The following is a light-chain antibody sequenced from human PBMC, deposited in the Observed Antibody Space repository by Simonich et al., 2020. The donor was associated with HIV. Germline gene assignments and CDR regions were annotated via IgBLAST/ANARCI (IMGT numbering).Light chain of an antibody. CDR2: DVS. CDR3: SSYTSSSTWV. Sequence: QSALTQPASVSGSPGQSITISCTGTSSDVGGYNYVSWYQQHPGKAPKLMIYDVSNRPSVVSNRFSGPKSGNTASLTISGLQAEDEADYYCSSYTSSSTWVFGGGTKLTVL. CDR1: SSDVGGYNY. J-gene: IGLJ3*02. V-gene: IGLV2-14*03.